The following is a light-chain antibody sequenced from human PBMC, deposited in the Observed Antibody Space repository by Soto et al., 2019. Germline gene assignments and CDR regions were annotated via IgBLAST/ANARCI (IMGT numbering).Light chain of an antibody. CDR3: QQYNSYSWT. J-gene: IGKJ1*01. V-gene: IGKV1-5*01. CDR1: QSISSW. Sequence: DMQMTQSPSTLSASVGDRVTITGRASQSISSWLAWYQQKPGKAPELLIYDASSLEGGVPSRFSGSGSGTEFTLTISSLEPDDFATYYCQQYNSYSWTFGQGTKVEIK. CDR2: DAS.